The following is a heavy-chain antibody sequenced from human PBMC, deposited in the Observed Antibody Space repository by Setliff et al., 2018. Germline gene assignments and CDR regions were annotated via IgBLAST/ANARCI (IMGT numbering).Heavy chain of an antibody. D-gene: IGHD3-3*01. Sequence: LSLTCAVYGGSFSGYYWSWIRQPPGKGLEWIGEINHSGSTNYNPSLKSRVTISVDTSKNQFSLKLTSVTAADTAVYYCARRPLYHYDFWSNWFDPWGQGTQVTVSS. CDR3: ARRPLYHYDFWSNWFDP. CDR1: GGSFSGYY. J-gene: IGHJ5*02. CDR2: INHSGST. V-gene: IGHV4-34*01.